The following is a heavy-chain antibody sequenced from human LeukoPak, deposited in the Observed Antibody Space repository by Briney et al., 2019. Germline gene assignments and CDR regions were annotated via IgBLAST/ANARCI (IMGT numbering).Heavy chain of an antibody. CDR3: ARGGGDYYDSSGYPGYFDY. CDR2: IYTSGST. J-gene: IGHJ4*02. V-gene: IGHV4-4*07. Sequence: KPSETLSLTCTVSGGSISSYYWSWIRQPAGKGLEWIGRIYTSGSTNYNPSLKSRVTMSVVTSKNQFSLKLSSVTAADTAVYYCARGGGDYYDSSGYPGYFDYWGQGTLVTVSS. D-gene: IGHD3-22*01. CDR1: GGSISSYY.